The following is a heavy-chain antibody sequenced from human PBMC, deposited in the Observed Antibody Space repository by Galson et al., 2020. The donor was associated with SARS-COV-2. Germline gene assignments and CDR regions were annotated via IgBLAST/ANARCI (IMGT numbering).Heavy chain of an antibody. D-gene: IGHD5-18*01. V-gene: IGHV1-69*06. J-gene: IGHJ4*02. CDR1: GGTFSSYA. CDR3: ARRSAGASGYSYGSGYFDD. CDR2: IIPIFGTA. Sequence: SVKVSCKASGGTFSSYAISWVRQAPGQGLEWMGGIIPIFGTANYAQKFQGRVTITADKSTSTAYMELSSLRSEDTAVYYCARRSAGASGYSYGSGYFDDWGQGTLVTVSS.